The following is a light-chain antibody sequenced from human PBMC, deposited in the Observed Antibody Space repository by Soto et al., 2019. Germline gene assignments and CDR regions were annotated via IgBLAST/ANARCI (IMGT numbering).Light chain of an antibody. J-gene: IGLJ2*01. CDR3: ETLDSNPLVV. Sequence: QLVLTQSSSASASLGSSVKLTCTLSSGHSSYIIAWHQQQPGKAPRYLMKLEGSGSYNKGSGVPDRFSGSSSGADRYLSIATLQSEDEADNYWETLDSNPLVVFGGGTQLTVL. CDR2: LEGSGSY. V-gene: IGLV4-60*03. CDR1: SGHSSYI.